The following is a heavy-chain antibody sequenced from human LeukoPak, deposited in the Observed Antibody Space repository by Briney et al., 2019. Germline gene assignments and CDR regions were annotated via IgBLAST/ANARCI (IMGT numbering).Heavy chain of an antibody. V-gene: IGHV3-33*01. D-gene: IGHD3-9*01. CDR3: ARDPRADYDILTAYNDY. Sequence: QPGGSLRLSCAASGFTFSNYAMPWVRQAPGKGLEWVAIIWYDGSNTYYADSVKGRFTISRDNSKNTLYLQMNSLRAEDTAVYYCARDPRADYDILTAYNDYWGQGTLVTVSS. CDR1: GFTFSNYA. J-gene: IGHJ4*02. CDR2: IWYDGSNT.